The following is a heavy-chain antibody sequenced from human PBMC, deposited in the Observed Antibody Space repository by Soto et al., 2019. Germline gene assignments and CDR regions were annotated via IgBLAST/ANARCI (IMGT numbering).Heavy chain of an antibody. Sequence: PGGTLRLSCAASGFTVSGSAMHWVRQASGKGLEWVGRIRSKANSYATAYAASVKGRFTISRDDSRNTLSLQMNSLRAEDTAIYYCAKDGGVYSYELWGQGTLVTVSS. CDR1: GFTVSGSA. CDR2: IRSKANSYAT. V-gene: IGHV3-73*01. J-gene: IGHJ4*02. D-gene: IGHD5-18*01. CDR3: AKDGGVYSYEL.